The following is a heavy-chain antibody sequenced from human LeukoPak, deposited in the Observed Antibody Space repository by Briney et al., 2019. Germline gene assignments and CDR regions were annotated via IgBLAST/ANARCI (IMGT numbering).Heavy chain of an antibody. CDR1: GYTFTSYG. Sequence: GASVKVSCKASGYTFTSYGITWVRQAPGQGLEWMGWINTYNANTNYAQKVQGRVTMTTDTSTSTAYMELRSLRSDDTAVYYCATGVIAHHDAFDIWGQGTMVTVSS. CDR2: INTYNANT. CDR3: ATGVIAHHDAFDI. D-gene: IGHD2/OR15-2a*01. V-gene: IGHV1-18*01. J-gene: IGHJ3*02.